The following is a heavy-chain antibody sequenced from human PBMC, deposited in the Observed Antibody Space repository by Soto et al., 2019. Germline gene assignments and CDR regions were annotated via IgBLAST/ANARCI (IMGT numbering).Heavy chain of an antibody. Sequence: ASVKVSCKASGGTFSSYAISWVRQAPGQRLEWMGWINASNGNTNYSQKFQGRVTITRDTSASTAYMELSSLRSEDTAVYYCARDYYVSYYYYYMDVWGKGTTVTVSS. CDR3: ARDYYVSYYYYYMDV. D-gene: IGHD3-22*01. CDR2: INASNGNT. J-gene: IGHJ6*03. CDR1: GGTFSSYA. V-gene: IGHV1-3*01.